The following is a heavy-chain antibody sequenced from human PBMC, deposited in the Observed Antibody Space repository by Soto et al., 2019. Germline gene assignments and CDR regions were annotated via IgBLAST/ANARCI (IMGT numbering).Heavy chain of an antibody. J-gene: IGHJ4*02. Sequence: GGSLRLSCAASGFTVSSNYMSWVRQAPGKGLEWVSVIYSGGSTYYADSVKGRFTITADNSKNTLYLQMNSLRAEDTAVYYCARDPTASIAAAKQISDYWGQGTLVTVSS. CDR1: GFTVSSNY. V-gene: IGHV3-66*01. CDR3: ARDPTASIAAAKQISDY. CDR2: IYSGGST. D-gene: IGHD6-13*01.